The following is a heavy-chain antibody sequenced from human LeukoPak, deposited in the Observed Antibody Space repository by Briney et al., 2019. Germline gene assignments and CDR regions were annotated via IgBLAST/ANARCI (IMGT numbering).Heavy chain of an antibody. J-gene: IGHJ4*02. CDR3: ASSLGDDKSGYFDN. CDR1: GGTVTSYC. CDR2: IYTSGTT. Sequence: SETLTLTCTASGGTVTSYCLSWIRQPAGKGLEWIGRIYTSGTTNYNPSLKSRVTMSVDTSNNQFSLKLTSVTAADTAVYYCASSLGDDKSGYFDNWGQGTLVTVSS. V-gene: IGHV4-4*07. D-gene: IGHD3-3*01.